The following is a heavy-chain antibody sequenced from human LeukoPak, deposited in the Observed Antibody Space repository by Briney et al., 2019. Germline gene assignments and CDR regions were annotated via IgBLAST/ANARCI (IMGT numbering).Heavy chain of an antibody. V-gene: IGHV4-30-4*08. Sequence: SETLSLTCTVSGGSISSGDYYWSWIRQPPGKGLEWIGYVYYSGSTYYNPSLKSRVTISVDTSKNQFSLKLSSVTAADTAVYYCARITYYYDSSGDFTFDYWGQGTLVTVSP. CDR3: ARITYYYDSSGDFTFDY. D-gene: IGHD3-22*01. CDR1: GGSISSGDYY. J-gene: IGHJ4*02. CDR2: VYYSGST.